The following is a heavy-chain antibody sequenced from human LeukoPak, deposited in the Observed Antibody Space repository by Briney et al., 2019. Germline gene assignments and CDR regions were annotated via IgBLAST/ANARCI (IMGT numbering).Heavy chain of an antibody. V-gene: IGHV3-11*04. CDR3: ARDPTSYYYDSSWDY. CDR1: GFTFSDYY. Sequence: PGGSLRLSRAASGFTFSDYYMSWIRQAPGKGLEWVSYISSSGSTIYYADSVKGRFTISRDNAKNSLYLQMNSLRAEDTAVYYCARDPTSYYYDSSWDYWGQGTLVTVSS. D-gene: IGHD3-22*01. J-gene: IGHJ4*02. CDR2: ISSSGSTI.